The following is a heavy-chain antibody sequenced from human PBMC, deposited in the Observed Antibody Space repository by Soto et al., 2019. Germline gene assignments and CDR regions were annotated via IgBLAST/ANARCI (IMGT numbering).Heavy chain of an antibody. J-gene: IGHJ5*02. Sequence: SVKVSCKASGGTFSSYAFSWVRQAPGQGLEWMGGIIPIFGTTNYAQKFQGRVTIIADESTSTAYMELSSLRSEDTAVYYCAMEVAAGTNTWSDPWGRGTMVTVYS. D-gene: IGHD6-13*01. V-gene: IGHV1-69*13. CDR3: AMEVAAGTNTWSDP. CDR2: IIPIFGTT. CDR1: GGTFSSYA.